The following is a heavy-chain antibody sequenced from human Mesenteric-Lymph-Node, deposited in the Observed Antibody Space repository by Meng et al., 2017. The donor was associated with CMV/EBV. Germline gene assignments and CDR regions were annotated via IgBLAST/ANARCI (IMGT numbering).Heavy chain of an antibody. J-gene: IGHJ5*02. V-gene: IGHV5-10-1*01. CDR3: ARGNNWFDP. Sequence: LRISCKGSGYSFATYWISWVRQMPGKGLEWMGRIDPSDSYTDYSPSFQGHVTISADKSISTAYLQWSSLKASDTAMYYCARGNNWFDPWGQGTLVTVSS. CDR2: IDPSDSYT. CDR1: GYSFATYW.